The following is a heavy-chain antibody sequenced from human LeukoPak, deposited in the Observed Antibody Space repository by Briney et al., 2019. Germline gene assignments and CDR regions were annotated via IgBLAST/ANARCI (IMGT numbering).Heavy chain of an antibody. V-gene: IGHV4-30-2*01. CDR1: GGSISSGGYY. Sequence: SETLSLTCTVSGGSISSGGYYWSWIRQPPGKGLEWIGYIYHSGSTYYNPSLKSRVTISVDRSKNQFSLKLSSVTAADTAMYYCARVMGSGSYQDYWGQGTLVTVSS. CDR3: ARVMGSGSYQDY. J-gene: IGHJ4*02. CDR2: IYHSGST. D-gene: IGHD1-26*01.